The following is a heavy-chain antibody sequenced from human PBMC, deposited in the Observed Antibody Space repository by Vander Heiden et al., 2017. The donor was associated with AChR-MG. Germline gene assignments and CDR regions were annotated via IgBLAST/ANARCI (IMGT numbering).Heavy chain of an antibody. V-gene: IGHV3-23*01. Sequence: EEQLLESGEGLVQPGGSLRLSCVGSGFTFNSYALSWVRPAPGKGLEWVSGISNSGGNTYYADSVKGRFTISRDNSKNTLYLQMNSLRAEDTAVYYCAKAPYSCSGGTCSWYYFDYWGQGTLVTLSS. CDR2: ISNSGGNT. CDR3: AKAPYSCSGGTCSWYYFDY. D-gene: IGHD2-15*01. CDR1: GFTFNSYA. J-gene: IGHJ4*02.